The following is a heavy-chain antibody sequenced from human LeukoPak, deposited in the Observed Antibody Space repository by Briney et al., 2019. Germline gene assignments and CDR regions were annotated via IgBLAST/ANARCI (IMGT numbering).Heavy chain of an antibody. CDR2: ISYDGSNK. CDR1: GFTFSSYA. CDR3: ARDGDY. J-gene: IGHJ4*02. Sequence: GGSLRLSCAASGFTFSSYAMHWVRQAPGKGLEWVAVISYDGSNKYYADSVKGRFTISRDNSKNTLYLQMNSLRAEDTAVYYCARDGDYWGQGTLVTVSS. V-gene: IGHV3-30-3*01.